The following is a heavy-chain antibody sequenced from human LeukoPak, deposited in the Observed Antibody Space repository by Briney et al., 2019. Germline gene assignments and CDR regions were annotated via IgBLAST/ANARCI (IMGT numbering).Heavy chain of an antibody. CDR3: ARDSSMLRGPLVIYYFDF. CDR2: ISGSAVIT. V-gene: IGHV3-23*01. J-gene: IGHJ4*02. Sequence: GGSLRLSCAASGLTFINFGMTWVRQAPGKGLEWVSAISGSAVITFYADSVKGRFTISRDNSKDTLYLQMNSLRVEDTAVYYCARDSSMLRGPLVIYYFDFWGQGTLVTVSS. CDR1: GLTFINFG. D-gene: IGHD3-10*01.